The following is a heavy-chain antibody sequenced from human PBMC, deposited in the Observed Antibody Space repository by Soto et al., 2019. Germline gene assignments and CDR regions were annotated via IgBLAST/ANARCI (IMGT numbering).Heavy chain of an antibody. CDR3: ARFPTPHGALDYYYGMDV. CDR1: GYSFTSYW. CDR2: IDPSDSYT. Sequence: GESLKISCKGSGYSFTSYWISWVRQMHGKGLEWMGRIDPSDSYTNYSPSFQGHVTISADKSISTAYLQWSSLKASDTAMYYCARFPTPHGALDYYYGMDVWGQGTTVTVSS. J-gene: IGHJ6*02. V-gene: IGHV5-10-1*01. D-gene: IGHD3-10*01.